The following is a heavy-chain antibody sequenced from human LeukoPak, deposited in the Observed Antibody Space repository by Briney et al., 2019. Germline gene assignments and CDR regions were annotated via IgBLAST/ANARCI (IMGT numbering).Heavy chain of an antibody. Sequence: ASVKVSCKASGYTFTGYYMHWVRQAPGQGLEWMGWINPNSGGINYAQKFQGRVTMTRDTSISTAYMELSRLRSDDTAVYYCARVNPRDYDILTGYYYYYGMDVWGQGTTVTVSS. CDR1: GYTFTGYY. CDR2: INPNSGGI. V-gene: IGHV1-2*02. D-gene: IGHD3-9*01. CDR3: ARVNPRDYDILTGYYYYYGMDV. J-gene: IGHJ6*02.